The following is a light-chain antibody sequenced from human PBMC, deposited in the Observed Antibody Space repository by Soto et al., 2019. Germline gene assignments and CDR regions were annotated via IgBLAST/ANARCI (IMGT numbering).Light chain of an antibody. Sequence: EIVLTQSPATLSLSPGERATLTCRTCQSVSSYFAWYQQKPGRAPRLLIYDASNRATGIPARFIGSGFGTDFTLTISSLEPEDFAVYYCQQRSNWPITFGQGTRLEIK. CDR3: QQRSNWPIT. J-gene: IGKJ5*01. CDR1: QSVSSY. V-gene: IGKV3-11*01. CDR2: DAS.